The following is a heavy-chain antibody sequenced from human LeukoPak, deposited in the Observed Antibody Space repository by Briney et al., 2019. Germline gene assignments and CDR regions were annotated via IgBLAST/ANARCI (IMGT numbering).Heavy chain of an antibody. V-gene: IGHV4-59*01. CDR2: IYYSGST. J-gene: IGHJ4*02. D-gene: IGHD1-14*01. CDR1: GGSISSYY. Sequence: PSKTLSLTCTVSGGSISSYYWSWIRQPPGKGLEWIGHIYYSGSTNYNPSLKSRVTISVDTSKNQFSLKLSSVTAADTAVYYCARHKDMANPLDYFDYWGQGTLVTVSS. CDR3: ARHKDMANPLDYFDY.